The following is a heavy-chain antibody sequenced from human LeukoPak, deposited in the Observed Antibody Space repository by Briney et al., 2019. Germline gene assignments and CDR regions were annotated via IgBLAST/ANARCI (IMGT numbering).Heavy chain of an antibody. CDR2: IKQDGSEK. J-gene: IGHJ3*02. CDR3: ARGSGSYYSAFDI. CDR1: GYSISSGYY. Sequence: ETLSLTCTVSGYSISSGYYWGWIRQPPGKGLEWVANIKQDGSEKYYVDSVKGRFTISRDNAKNSLYLQMNSLRAEDTAVYYCARGSGSYYSAFDIWGQGTMVTVSS. V-gene: IGHV3-7*01. D-gene: IGHD1-26*01.